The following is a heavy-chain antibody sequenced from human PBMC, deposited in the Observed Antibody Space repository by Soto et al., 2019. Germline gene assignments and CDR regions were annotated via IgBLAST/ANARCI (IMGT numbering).Heavy chain of an antibody. CDR1: GFTFSSYA. V-gene: IGHV3-30-3*01. D-gene: IGHD2-8*02. Sequence: SLRLSCAASGFTFSSYAMHWVRQAPGKGLEWVAVISYDGSNKYYADSVKGRFTISRDNSKNTLYLQMNSLRAEDTAVYYYARRRGYCTGSECYSDASWGEGTRVTVCS. CDR2: ISYDGSNK. CDR3: ARRRGYCTGSECYSDAS. J-gene: IGHJ5*02.